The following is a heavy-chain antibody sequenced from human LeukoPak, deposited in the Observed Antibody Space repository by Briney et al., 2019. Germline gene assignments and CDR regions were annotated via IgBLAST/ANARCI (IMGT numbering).Heavy chain of an antibody. CDR1: GYTFSDYW. J-gene: IGHJ3*02. V-gene: IGHV3-74*01. D-gene: IGHD4-17*01. Sequence: GGSLRLSCIGSGYTFSDYWIHWVRQAPGKGLVWVSRIDGGGRNTNYADSVKGRFTASRDNAKNTVYLQMNSLSAEDTAVYYCARNYGDYPDAFDIWGQGAMVTVSS. CDR3: ARNYGDYPDAFDI. CDR2: IDGGGRNT.